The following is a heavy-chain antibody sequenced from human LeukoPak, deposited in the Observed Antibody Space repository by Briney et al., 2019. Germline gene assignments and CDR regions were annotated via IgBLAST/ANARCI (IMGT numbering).Heavy chain of an antibody. V-gene: IGHV1-69*13. CDR2: IIPIFGTA. J-gene: IGHJ3*02. Sequence: SVKVSCKASGGTFSSYAISWVRQAPGQGLEWMGGIIPIFGTANYAQKFQGSVTITADESTSTAYMELSSLRSGDTAVYYCARVAGALNNAFDIWGQGTMVTVSS. CDR1: GGTFSSYA. D-gene: IGHD1-26*01. CDR3: ARVAGALNNAFDI.